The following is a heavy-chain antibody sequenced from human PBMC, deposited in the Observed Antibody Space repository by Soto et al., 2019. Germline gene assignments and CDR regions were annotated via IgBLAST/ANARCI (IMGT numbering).Heavy chain of an antibody. CDR3: ARGSNAFDY. D-gene: IGHD1-26*01. CDR1: GYTFTSYG. Sequence: QVQLVQSGAEVKKPGASVKVSCKASGYTFTSYGINWVRQAPGQGLEWMGWISAYNGNTNYAQKPQGRVTMTTDTSTRTGYMELTSLRSYDTAGYCCARGSNAFDYWGQGTLVTVSS. V-gene: IGHV1-18*01. CDR2: ISAYNGNT. J-gene: IGHJ4*02.